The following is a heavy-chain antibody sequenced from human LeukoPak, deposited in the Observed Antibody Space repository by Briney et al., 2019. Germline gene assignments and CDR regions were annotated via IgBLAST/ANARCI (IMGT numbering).Heavy chain of an antibody. CDR2: IYYSGGT. Sequence: PSETLALTCTVSGGSLGSYYWSWIRQPPGKGLEWIGYIYYSGGTNYNPSLRSRVTISVDTSKDQFSLKLSSVTAADTAVYYCARVKIKGGITIFKEYHYMDVWGKGTTVTVSS. V-gene: IGHV4-59*01. CDR3: ARVKIKGGITIFKEYHYMDV. CDR1: GGSLGSYY. J-gene: IGHJ6*03. D-gene: IGHD3-3*01.